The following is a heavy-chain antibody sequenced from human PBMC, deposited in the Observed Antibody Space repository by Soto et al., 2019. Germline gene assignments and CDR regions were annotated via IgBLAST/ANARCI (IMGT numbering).Heavy chain of an antibody. CDR3: TNLVWDYYYGMDV. CDR1: GFTFTNAW. CDR2: VKSNIDGGTT. V-gene: IGHV3-15*07. Sequence: PGGSLRLSCAASGFTFTNAWINWVRQAPGKGLEWVGRVKSNIDGGTTDFAAPVKGRFTISRDDSKTTLYLQMNSLKTEDTAMYYCTNLVWDYYYGMDVWGPGTSVTVSS. D-gene: IGHD6-13*01. J-gene: IGHJ6*02.